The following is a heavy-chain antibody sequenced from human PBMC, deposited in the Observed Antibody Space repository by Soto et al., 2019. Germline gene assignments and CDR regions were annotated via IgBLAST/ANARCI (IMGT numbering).Heavy chain of an antibody. CDR3: ARGVASSGYLYWYFDL. V-gene: IGHV1-69*01. Sequence: QVQLVQSGAEVKKPGSSVKVSCKASGGTFSSYAISWVRQAPGQGLEWMGGIIPIFGTANYAQKFQGRVTITADESTRTAYMELSSLRSEDTDVYYCARGVASSGYLYWYFDLWGRGTLVTVSS. CDR2: IIPIFGTA. CDR1: GGTFSSYA. J-gene: IGHJ2*01. D-gene: IGHD3-22*01.